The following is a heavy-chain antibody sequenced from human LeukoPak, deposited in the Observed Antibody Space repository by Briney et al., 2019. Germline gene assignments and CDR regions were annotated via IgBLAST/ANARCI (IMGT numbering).Heavy chain of an antibody. CDR2: TNAGNGNT. V-gene: IGHV1-3*01. Sequence: PAASVKVSCKASGYTFTSYAMHWVRQAPGQRLEWMGWTNAGNGNTKYSQEFQGRVTITRDTSASTAYMELRSLRSDDTAVYYCARDGEGATTLPFDYWGQGTLVTVSS. CDR1: GYTFTSYA. CDR3: ARDGEGATTLPFDY. J-gene: IGHJ4*02. D-gene: IGHD1-26*01.